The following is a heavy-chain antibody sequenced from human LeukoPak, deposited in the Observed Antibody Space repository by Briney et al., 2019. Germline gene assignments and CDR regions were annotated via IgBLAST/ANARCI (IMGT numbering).Heavy chain of an antibody. V-gene: IGHV3-23*01. CDR1: GLTFSNYA. CDR3: ARIQLWRYFDY. D-gene: IGHD5-18*01. Sequence: GGSLRLSCAASGLTFSNYAMSWVRQVPGKGLEWVSAISVSGGSTNYADSVKGRFTISRDNSKNTLYLQMDSLTAEDTAVYYCARIQLWRYFDYWGQGTLATVSS. CDR2: ISVSGGST. J-gene: IGHJ4*02.